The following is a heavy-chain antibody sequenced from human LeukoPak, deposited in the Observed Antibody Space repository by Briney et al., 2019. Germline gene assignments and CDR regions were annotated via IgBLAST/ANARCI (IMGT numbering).Heavy chain of an antibody. J-gene: IGHJ4*02. CDR2: IKFHGHET. CDR1: GLNFNNYD. CDR3: AREAPICTNADCRTGFDY. D-gene: IGHD2-8*01. V-gene: IGHV3-30*02. Sequence: GGSLTLSCVASGLNFNNYDLHWVRQAPGKGLEWVAFIKFHGHETFYADSVGGRFTFSRDNSRNTSYLQMNSLRSEDTAVYYCAREAPICTNADCRTGFDYWGQGPLVAVYS.